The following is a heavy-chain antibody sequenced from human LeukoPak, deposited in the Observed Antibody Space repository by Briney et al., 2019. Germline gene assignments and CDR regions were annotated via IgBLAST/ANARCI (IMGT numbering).Heavy chain of an antibody. D-gene: IGHD5-12*01. Sequence: GGSLRLSCAASGFTFSNHWMHWVRQAPGKGLVWVSRINSDGSSTTYADSVKGRFTISRDNSKNTLYLQMNSLRAEDTAVYCVQSSPTSDYWGQGTLVTVSS. V-gene: IGHV3-74*01. CDR3: QSSPTSDY. CDR1: GFTFSNHW. J-gene: IGHJ4*02. CDR2: INSDGSST.